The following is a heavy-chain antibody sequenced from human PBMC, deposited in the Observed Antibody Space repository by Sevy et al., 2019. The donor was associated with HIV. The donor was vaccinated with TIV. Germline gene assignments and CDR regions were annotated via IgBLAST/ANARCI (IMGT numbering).Heavy chain of an antibody. CDR3: VRGYSYGLGYYYYGFDV. CDR2: ISAYNGNT. J-gene: IGHJ6*02. D-gene: IGHD5-18*01. V-gene: IGHV1-18*01. Sequence: ASVKVSCKASGYTFTSYGISWVRQAPGQGLEWMGWISAYNGNTNYAQKLQGRVTMTTDTSTSTAYMELRSLRSDDTAVYYCVRGYSYGLGYYYYGFDVWGQGTTVTVS. CDR1: GYTFTSYG.